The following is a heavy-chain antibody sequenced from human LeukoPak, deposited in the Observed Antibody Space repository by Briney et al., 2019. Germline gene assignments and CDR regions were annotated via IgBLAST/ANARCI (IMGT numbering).Heavy chain of an antibody. CDR3: ARSPSRGWFDP. J-gene: IGHJ5*02. CDR2: IIPILGIA. Sequence: SVKVSCKASGGTFSSYAISWVRQAPGQGLEWMGRIIPILGIANYAQKFQGRVTITADKSTSTAYMELSSLRSDDTAVYYCARSPSRGWFDPWGQGTLVTVSS. CDR1: GGTFSSYA. V-gene: IGHV1-69*04.